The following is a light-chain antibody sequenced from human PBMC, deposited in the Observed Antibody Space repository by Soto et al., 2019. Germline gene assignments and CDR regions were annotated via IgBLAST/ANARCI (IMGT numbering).Light chain of an antibody. CDR2: LNSDGSH. CDR3: QTWGTGIVV. J-gene: IGLJ2*01. V-gene: IGLV4-69*01. Sequence: QLVLTQSPSASASLGASVKLTCTLSSGHSSYAIAWHQQQPEKGPRYLMKLNSDGSHSKVDGIPDRFSGSSSGAERYLTNSSLQSEDEADNYCQTWGTGIVVFGGGTKLTVL. CDR1: SGHSSYA.